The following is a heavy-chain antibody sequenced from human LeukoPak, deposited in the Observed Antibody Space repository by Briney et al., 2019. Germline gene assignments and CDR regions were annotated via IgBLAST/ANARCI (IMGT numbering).Heavy chain of an antibody. D-gene: IGHD3-22*01. V-gene: IGHV1-2*02. J-gene: IGHJ4*02. CDR2: INPNSGGT. CDR3: ARDDDSSGYYDY. CDR1: GYTFTDYY. Sequence: ASVKVSCKASGYTFTDYYMHWVRQAPGQGLEWMGWINPNSGGTNYPQKFQGRVTVTRDTSTSTVYMELSRLKSDDTAVYYCARDDDSSGYYDYWGQGTLVTVSS.